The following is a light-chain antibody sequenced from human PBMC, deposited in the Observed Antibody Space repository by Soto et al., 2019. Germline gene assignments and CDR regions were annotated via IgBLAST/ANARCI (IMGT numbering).Light chain of an antibody. Sequence: DIQMTQSPSSLSASVGDRVTITCQASQDISNYLNWYQQKPGKAPKLLIYDASKLETGVPPRFSGTGSGTDFTFTISSLQPEDIATYYCQQYDNFPPVITFGGGTKVEIK. J-gene: IGKJ4*01. CDR3: QQYDNFPPVIT. CDR1: QDISNY. V-gene: IGKV1-33*01. CDR2: DAS.